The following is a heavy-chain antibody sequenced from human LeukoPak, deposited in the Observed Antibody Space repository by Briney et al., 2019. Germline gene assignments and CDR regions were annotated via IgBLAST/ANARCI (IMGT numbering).Heavy chain of an antibody. Sequence: RSSETLSLTCTVSGGFISSGGYYWSWIRQHPGEGLEWIGYIYYSGSTYYNPSLKSRVTISVDTSKNQFSLKLSSVTAADTAVYYCARGRSRMEWFRAFDIWGQGTIVTVSS. CDR3: ARGRSRMEWFRAFDI. D-gene: IGHD3-3*01. CDR1: GGFISSGGYY. CDR2: IYYSGST. V-gene: IGHV4-31*03. J-gene: IGHJ3*02.